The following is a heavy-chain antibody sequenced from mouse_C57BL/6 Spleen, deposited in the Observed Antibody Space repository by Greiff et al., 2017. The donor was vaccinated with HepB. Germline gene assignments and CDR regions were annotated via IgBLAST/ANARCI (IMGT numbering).Heavy chain of an antibody. CDR2: IHPNSGST. CDR1: GYTFTSYW. V-gene: IGHV1-64*01. J-gene: IGHJ2*01. CDR3: ATVPGDYFDY. Sequence: QVQLQQPGAELVKPGASVKLSCKASGYTFTSYWMHWVKQRPGQGLEWIGMIHPNSGSTNYNEKFKSKATLTVDKSSSTAHMQLSSLTSEDSAVYYCATVPGDYFDYWGQGTTLTVSS. D-gene: IGHD1-1*01.